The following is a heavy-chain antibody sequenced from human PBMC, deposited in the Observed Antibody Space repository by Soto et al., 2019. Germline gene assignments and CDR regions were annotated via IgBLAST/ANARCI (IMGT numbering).Heavy chain of an antibody. CDR1: GFTFSSYG. D-gene: IGHD5-18*01. CDR3: AKGVDKAD. CDR2: ISYDGSNK. J-gene: IGHJ4*02. V-gene: IGHV3-30*18. Sequence: QVQLVESGGGVVQPGRSLRLSCAASGFTFSSYGMHWVRQAPGKGLEWVAVISYDGSNKYYADSVKGRFTISRDNSKNTLYLQMNSLRAEDTAVYYCAKGVDKADWGQGTLVTVSS.